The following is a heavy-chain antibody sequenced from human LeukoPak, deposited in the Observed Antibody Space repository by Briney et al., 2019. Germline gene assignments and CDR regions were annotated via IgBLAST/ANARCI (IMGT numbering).Heavy chain of an antibody. CDR3: ARGYCSSTSCYRRVYYYYGMDV. Sequence: PTASLNVACTASGYTFSSYSINWVRNPNGQGLVWMGCMNPNSGNTGYAQKFQGRVTMTRNTTISTAYMELSSLRSEDTAVYYCARGYCSSTSCYRRVYYYYGMDVWGQGTLVTVSS. D-gene: IGHD2-2*01. CDR1: GYTFSSYS. V-gene: IGHV1-8*01. J-gene: IGHJ6*02. CDR2: MNPNSGNT.